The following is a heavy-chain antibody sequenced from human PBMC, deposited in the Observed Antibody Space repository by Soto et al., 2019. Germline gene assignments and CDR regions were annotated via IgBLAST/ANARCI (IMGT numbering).Heavy chain of an antibody. CDR1: GFTFSNAW. D-gene: IGHD5-12*01. CDR3: TTVYSGYLTDAFDI. V-gene: IGHV3-15*01. Sequence: EVQLVESGGGLVKPGGSLRLSCAASGFTFSNAWMSWVRQAPGKGLEWVGRIKSKTDGGTTDYAAPVKGRFTISRDDSKNTLYLQMNSLKTEDNAVYYCTTVYSGYLTDAFDIWGQGTMVTVSS. J-gene: IGHJ3*02. CDR2: IKSKTDGGTT.